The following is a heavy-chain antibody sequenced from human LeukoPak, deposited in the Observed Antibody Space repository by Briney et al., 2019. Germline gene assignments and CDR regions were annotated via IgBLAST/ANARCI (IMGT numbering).Heavy chain of an antibody. V-gene: IGHV3-53*01. CDR2: IYSGGST. Sequence: GGSLRLSCAASGFTVSSNYMSWVRQAPGKGLEWVSVIYSGGSTYYADSVKGRFTISRDNSKNTLYLQMNGLRAEDTAVYYCARERGFLQGDHWFDPWGQGTLVTVSS. CDR3: ARERGFLQGDHWFDP. D-gene: IGHD2-21*01. CDR1: GFTVSSNY. J-gene: IGHJ5*02.